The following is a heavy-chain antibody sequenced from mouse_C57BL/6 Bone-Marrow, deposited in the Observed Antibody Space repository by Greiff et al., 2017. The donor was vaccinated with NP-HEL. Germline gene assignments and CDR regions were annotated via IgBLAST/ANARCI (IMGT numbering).Heavy chain of an antibody. D-gene: IGHD2-2*01. Sequence: QVQLKQPGAELVKPGASVKMSCKASGYTFTSYWITWVKQRPGQGLEWIGDIYPGSGSTNYNEKFKSKATLTVDTSSSTAYMQLSSLTSEDSAVYYCAREIRDGYGYWYFDVWGTGTTVTVSS. V-gene: IGHV1-55*01. CDR2: IYPGSGST. CDR1: GYTFTSYW. CDR3: AREIRDGYGYWYFDV. J-gene: IGHJ1*03.